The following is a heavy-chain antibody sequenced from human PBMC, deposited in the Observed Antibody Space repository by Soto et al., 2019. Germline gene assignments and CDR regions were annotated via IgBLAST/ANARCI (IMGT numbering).Heavy chain of an antibody. Sequence: EVELSESGGGLVQPGGSLRLSCAASVFTFSTSVMSWVRQAPGKGLQWVSSISGSGDRTYYADSVKGRFTVSRDNSKNTLYLDMNTVTADDTALFYCTRSLVARDAFDEWGQGTMVIVSS. CDR3: TRSLVARDAFDE. J-gene: IGHJ3*01. V-gene: IGHV3-23*01. D-gene: IGHD5-12*01. CDR1: VFTFSTSV. CDR2: ISGSGDRT.